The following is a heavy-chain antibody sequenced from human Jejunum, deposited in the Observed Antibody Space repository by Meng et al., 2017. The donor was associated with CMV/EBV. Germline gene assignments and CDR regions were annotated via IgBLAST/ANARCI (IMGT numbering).Heavy chain of an antibody. Sequence: EVQLVESXXGXVXXGGXLRLSCAASGFTFSGYWMHWVRQAPGEGLVWVSHISSDGSSTGYADSVKGRFTISRDNSKNTLSLQMNSLRGEDTAVYYCVRGRGYGSSYYFDYWGQGALVTVSS. V-gene: IGHV3-74*01. CDR2: ISSDGSST. J-gene: IGHJ4*02. CDR1: GFTFSGYW. CDR3: VRGRGYGSSYYFDY. D-gene: IGHD5-18*01.